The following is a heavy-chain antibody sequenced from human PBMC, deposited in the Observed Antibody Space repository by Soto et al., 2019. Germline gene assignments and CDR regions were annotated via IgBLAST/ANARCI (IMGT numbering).Heavy chain of an antibody. CDR2: IGKSGSDR. V-gene: IGHV3-23*01. CDR3: MKVRDY. CDR1: GFMFSDYA. J-gene: IGHJ4*02. Sequence: ESGGGLVQPGGSLRISCKVSGFMFSDYAMTWVRQAPGKGLEWVSSIGKSGSDRDYADSVKGRFTISRDNSENTVYLQMDSLKVEDTALYFCMKVRDYWGQGTQVTVS.